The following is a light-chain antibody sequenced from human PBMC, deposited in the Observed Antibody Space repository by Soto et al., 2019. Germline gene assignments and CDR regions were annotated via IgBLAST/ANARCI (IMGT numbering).Light chain of an antibody. CDR3: MQSTQLPPT. J-gene: IGKJ5*01. V-gene: IGKV2-30*02. CDR1: QSLVHSDGNTY. CDR2: KVS. Sequence: DVVMTQSPLSLPVTLGQPASISCRSSQSLVHSDGNTYLNWFHQRPGQSPRRLIYKVSNRDSGVPDRFSGSGSDTDFTLKISGVEAEDVGVYYCMQSTQLPPTFGQGTRLGIE.